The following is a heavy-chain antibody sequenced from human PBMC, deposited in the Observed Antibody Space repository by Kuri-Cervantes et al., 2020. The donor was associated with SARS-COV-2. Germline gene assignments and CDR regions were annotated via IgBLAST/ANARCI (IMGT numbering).Heavy chain of an antibody. Sequence: SETLSLTCSVSGASSSSHNWSWIRQPPGKVLDWIGFIYYTGSTNYKPSLRGRLTISIDTSKDQVSLRLTSVTAADTAVYYCATRVAGDPDYYYYYMDVWGTGTTVTVSS. CDR3: ATRVAGDPDYYYYYMDV. J-gene: IGHJ6*03. D-gene: IGHD7-27*01. CDR2: IYYTGST. CDR1: GASSSSHN. V-gene: IGHV4-59*11.